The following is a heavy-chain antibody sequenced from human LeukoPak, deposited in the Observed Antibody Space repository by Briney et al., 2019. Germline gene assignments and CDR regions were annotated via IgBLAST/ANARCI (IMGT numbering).Heavy chain of an antibody. V-gene: IGHV1-2*02. J-gene: IGHJ4*02. CDR3: ATLITFGGVIVETFDY. CDR2: INPHSGDT. CDR1: GYPFTGFY. D-gene: IGHD3-16*02. Sequence: ASVKLSCTPSGYPFTGFYVHWLRQAPGHGPEWMGWINPHSGDTDYAPNFQGRVALTRDTSISTAYMELSRLRSDDTAVYYCATLITFGGVIVETFDYWGQGTLVTVSS.